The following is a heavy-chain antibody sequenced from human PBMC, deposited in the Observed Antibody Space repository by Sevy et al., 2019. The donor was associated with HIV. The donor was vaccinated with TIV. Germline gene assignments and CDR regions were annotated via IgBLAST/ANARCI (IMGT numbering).Heavy chain of an antibody. CDR3: ARPSYGSGRGYQNYFYYYGMDD. J-gene: IGHJ6*02. V-gene: IGHV1-69*13. D-gene: IGHD3-10*01. Sequence: ASVKVSCKASGGTFSSFALSWVRQAPGQGLEWMGGIIPIFGTTKYAQKFQGRVTIIADESTSTAYMELISLGSEDTAVYYCARPSYGSGRGYQNYFYYYGMDDWGPGTTVTDSS. CDR2: IIPIFGTT. CDR1: GGTFSSFA.